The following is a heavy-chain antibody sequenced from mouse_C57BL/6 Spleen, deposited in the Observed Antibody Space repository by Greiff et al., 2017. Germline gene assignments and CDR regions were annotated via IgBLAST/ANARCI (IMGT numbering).Heavy chain of an antibody. CDR2: IYPGSGNT. CDR1: GYTFTDYY. CDR3: AREGDYDYDGDYAMDY. V-gene: IGHV1-76*01. J-gene: IGHJ4*01. D-gene: IGHD2-4*01. Sequence: QVQLQQSGAELVRPGASVKLSCKASGYTFTDYYINWVKQRPGQGLEWIARIYPGSGNTYYNEKFKGKATLTAEKSSSTAYMQLSSLTSEDSAVYFCAREGDYDYDGDYAMDYWGQGTSGTVSS.